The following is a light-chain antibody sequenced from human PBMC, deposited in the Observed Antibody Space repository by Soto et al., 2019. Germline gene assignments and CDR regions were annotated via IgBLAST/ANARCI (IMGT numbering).Light chain of an antibody. CDR1: QSVSSNF. Sequence: ESVLTESQGTLSLSPGERATLSCRASQSVSSNFLAWYQQKPGRAPRLLIYDASNRAAGIPDRFSGSGSGTDFTLTISRLEPEDFAVYYCQQYDTSPRTFGQGAKV. CDR3: QQYDTSPRT. J-gene: IGKJ1*01. V-gene: IGKV3-20*01. CDR2: DAS.